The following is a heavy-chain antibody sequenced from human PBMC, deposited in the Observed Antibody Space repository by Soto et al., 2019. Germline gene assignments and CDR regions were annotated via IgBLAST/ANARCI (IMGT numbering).Heavy chain of an antibody. CDR3: ASGPLGAAHY. Sequence: GGSLRLSCAVSGFSLGNYYMTWVRQAPGKGLEWVANINQDGNEKFYVDSVKGRFTISRDNTKNSLYLQMNSLRAEDTAVYYCASGPLGAAHYWGQGTLVNVS. CDR2: INQDGNEK. J-gene: IGHJ4*02. D-gene: IGHD6-25*01. V-gene: IGHV3-7*01. CDR1: GFSLGNYY.